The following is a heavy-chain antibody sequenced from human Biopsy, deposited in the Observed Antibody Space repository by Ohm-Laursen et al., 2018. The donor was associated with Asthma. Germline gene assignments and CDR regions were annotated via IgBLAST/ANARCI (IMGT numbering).Heavy chain of an antibody. CDR1: YGSITRGGYY. CDR3: ARAQDYYDSRGYYRSFDY. J-gene: IGHJ4*02. V-gene: IGHV4-31*03. D-gene: IGHD3-22*01. CDR2: IYYSGST. Sequence: TLSLTCTVSYGSITRGGYYWTWIRQPPGKGLEWIGLIYYSGSTYYNPSLKSRVSISIDKSKNQFSLKLSSVSAADTAVYYCARAQDYYDSRGYYRSFDYWGQGTLVTVSS.